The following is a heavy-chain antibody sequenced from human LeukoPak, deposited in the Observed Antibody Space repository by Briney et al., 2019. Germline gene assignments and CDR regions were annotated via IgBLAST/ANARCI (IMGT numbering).Heavy chain of an antibody. CDR1: GGSISSYY. Sequence: PSETLSLTCTVSGGSISSYYWSSIRQPPGKGLEWIGYIYYSGSTNYNPSRKSRVTISLDTSKSQISLKLSSVTAADTAVYYCARGQRRLQDYWGQGTLVTVSS. CDR3: ARGQRRLQDY. J-gene: IGHJ4*02. V-gene: IGHV4-59*01. CDR2: IYYSGST.